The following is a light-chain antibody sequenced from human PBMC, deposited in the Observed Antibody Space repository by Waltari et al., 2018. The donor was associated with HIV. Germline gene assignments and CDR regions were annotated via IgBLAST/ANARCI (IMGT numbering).Light chain of an antibody. Sequence: QSALTQPASVSGSPGQSITMSCTGTTSDIGGYNFVSWYQQHPGKAPKVIIYEVSNRPSVVSPLFSGSKSGNTASLTISGLQAEDEADYYCSSYSTATNVAFGGGTKLTVL. J-gene: IGLJ2*01. CDR2: EVS. V-gene: IGLV2-14*01. CDR3: SSYSTATNVA. CDR1: TSDIGGYNF.